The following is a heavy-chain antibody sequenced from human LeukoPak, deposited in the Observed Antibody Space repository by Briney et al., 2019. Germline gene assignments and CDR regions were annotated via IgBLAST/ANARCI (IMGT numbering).Heavy chain of an antibody. D-gene: IGHD5-24*01. V-gene: IGHV4-38-2*02. J-gene: IGHJ4*02. Sequence: SETLSLTCTVSGYSISSGYYWGWIRQPPGKGLEWIGSIYHSGSTYYNPSLKSRVTISVDTSKNQFSLKLSSVTAADTAVYYCARTLEMATFDYWGQGTLVTVSS. CDR3: ARTLEMATFDY. CDR2: IYHSGST. CDR1: GYSISSGYY.